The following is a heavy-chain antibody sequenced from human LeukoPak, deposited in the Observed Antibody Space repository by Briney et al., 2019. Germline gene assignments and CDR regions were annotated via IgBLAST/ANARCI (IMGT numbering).Heavy chain of an antibody. CDR2: IYSGGST. Sequence: PGGSLRLSCAASGFTVSSNYMSWVRQAPGKGLEWVSVIYSGGSTYYADSVKGRFTIPRDNSKNTLYLQMNSLRAEDTAVYYCARKYSSGWYSDAFDIWGQGTMVTVSS. CDR3: ARKYSSGWYSDAFDI. D-gene: IGHD6-19*01. J-gene: IGHJ3*02. V-gene: IGHV3-66*01. CDR1: GFTVSSNY.